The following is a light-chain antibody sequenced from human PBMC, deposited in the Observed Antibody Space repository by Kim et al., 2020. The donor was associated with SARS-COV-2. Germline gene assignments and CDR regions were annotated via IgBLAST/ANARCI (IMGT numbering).Light chain of an antibody. CDR2: EVT. J-gene: IGLJ3*02. CDR1: SSDVGFYNL. CDR3: SSYGGSRDLV. V-gene: IGLV2-23*02. Sequence: GQSLTISCTGTSSDVGFYNLVSWYQQHPGKAPKIIISEVTKRPSGVSDRFSGSKSGNTASLTISGLQAEDEAIYYCSSYGGSRDLVFGGGTKVTVL.